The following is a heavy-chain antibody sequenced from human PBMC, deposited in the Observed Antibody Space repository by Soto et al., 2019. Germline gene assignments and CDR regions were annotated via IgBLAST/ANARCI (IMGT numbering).Heavy chain of an antibody. CDR2: IIPIFGTA. J-gene: IGHJ3*02. V-gene: IGHV1-69*06. CDR1: GGTFSSYA. Sequence: GASVKVSCKASGGTFSSYAISWVRQAPGQGLEWMGGIIPIFGTANYAQKFQGRVTITADKSTSTAYMELSSLRSEDTAAYYCARAWDIVVVPAAILSGAFDIWGQGTMVTVSS. CDR3: ARAWDIVVVPAAILSGAFDI. D-gene: IGHD2-2*02.